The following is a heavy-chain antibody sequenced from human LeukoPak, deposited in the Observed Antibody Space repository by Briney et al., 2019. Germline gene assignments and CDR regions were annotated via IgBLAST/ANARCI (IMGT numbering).Heavy chain of an antibody. D-gene: IGHD4-11*01. CDR3: ARDRARGLHAAFDI. V-gene: IGHV1-69*01. CDR2: IIPIFGTA. Sequence: SVKVSCRASGGTFSSYAISWVRQAPGQGLEWMGGIIPIFGTANYAQKFQGRVTITADESTSTAYMELSSLRSEDTAVYYCARDRARGLHAAFDIWGQGTMVTVSS. CDR1: GGTFSSYA. J-gene: IGHJ3*02.